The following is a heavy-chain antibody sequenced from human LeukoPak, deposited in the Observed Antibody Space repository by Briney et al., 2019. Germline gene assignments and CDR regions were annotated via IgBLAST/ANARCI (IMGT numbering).Heavy chain of an antibody. Sequence: SGGSLRLSCAASGLTFSDFAMTWVRQAPGKGLEWVSTISGSGDTTFYADSVKGRFTISRDNSENTLYLQMNSLRAEDAAIYYCSKDGWVYRGLVIISAAVPGPFYYYMDVWGKGTTVTVSS. CDR3: SKDGWVYRGLVIISAAVPGPFYYYMDV. J-gene: IGHJ6*03. CDR2: ISGSGDTT. V-gene: IGHV3-23*01. D-gene: IGHD2-2*02. CDR1: GLTFSDFA.